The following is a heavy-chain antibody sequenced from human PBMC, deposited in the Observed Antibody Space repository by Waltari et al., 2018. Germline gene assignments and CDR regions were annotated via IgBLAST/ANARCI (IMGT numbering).Heavy chain of an antibody. Sequence: EVQLVESGGGLVKPGGSLRLSCAASGFTFSSSSMNWVRQAPGKGLGWVSSISSSSSYRYYADSVKGRFTISRDNAKNSLYLQMNSLRAEDTAVYYCASGGYGDWFDPWGQGTLVTVSS. CDR1: GFTFSSSS. V-gene: IGHV3-21*01. J-gene: IGHJ5*02. CDR2: ISSSSSYR. D-gene: IGHD4-17*01. CDR3: ASGGYGDWFDP.